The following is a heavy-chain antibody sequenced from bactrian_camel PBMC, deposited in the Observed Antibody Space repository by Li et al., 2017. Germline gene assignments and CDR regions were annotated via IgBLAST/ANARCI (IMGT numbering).Heavy chain of an antibody. CDR1: DTASRYC. CDR2: IDSEGTL. CDR3: AAEPLCGVNSFRLERRYRY. D-gene: IGHD3*01. Sequence: QVQLVESGGGSVQAGGSLTLSCAASDTASRYCMGWFRQAPGQEREAVAAIDSEGTLAYADYVKGRSLISADKAKNTVHLQMNNLKPEDTAMYYCAAEPLCGVNSFRLERRYRYSGQGTQVTVS. J-gene: IGHJ4*01. V-gene: IGHV3S53*01.